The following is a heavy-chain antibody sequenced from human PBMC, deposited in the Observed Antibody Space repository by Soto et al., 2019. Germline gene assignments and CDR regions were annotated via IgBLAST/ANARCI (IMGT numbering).Heavy chain of an antibody. V-gene: IGHV3-43*01. CDR2: ISWDGGST. Sequence: GSLRLSCAASGFTFDDYTMHWVRQAPGKGLEWVSLISWDGGSTYYADSVKGRFTISRDNSKNSLYLQMNSLRTEDTALYYCAKDISEAGFNYFDYWGQGTLLTVST. CDR1: GFTFDDYT. CDR3: AKDISEAGFNYFDY. J-gene: IGHJ4*02. D-gene: IGHD6-13*01.